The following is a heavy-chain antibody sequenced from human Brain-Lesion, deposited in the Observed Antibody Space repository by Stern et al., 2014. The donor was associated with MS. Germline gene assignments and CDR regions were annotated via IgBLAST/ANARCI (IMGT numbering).Heavy chain of an antibody. D-gene: IGHD6-13*01. CDR2: SDHSGST. J-gene: IGHJ4*02. Sequence: VQLVESGPGLVKPSGTLSLTCAVSGGSISSSNWWSWVRQSPGKGLEWIGESDHSGSTIYNPSLKSRVTVSVDQYKNRFSLTLRSVPAADTAVYFCARFPASRPHVFDSWGQGTLVTVSS. CDR3: ARFPASRPHVFDS. CDR1: GGSISSSNW. V-gene: IGHV4-4*02.